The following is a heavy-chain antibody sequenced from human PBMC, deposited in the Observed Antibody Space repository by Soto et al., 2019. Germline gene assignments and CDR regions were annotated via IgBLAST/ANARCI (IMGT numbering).Heavy chain of an antibody. CDR2: IYYSGST. CDR1: NGSISKSNYY. J-gene: IGHJ6*02. Sequence: QLQLQESGPGLVKPSETLSLTCIVSNGSISKSNYYWGWIRQPPGKGLEWIGSIYYSGSTYYNPSCESRVTVSVDTSNNQFSLKLTSVTAADTALYYCATVSNYYYYGMDVWGQGTTVTVSS. CDR3: ATVSNYYYYGMDV. V-gene: IGHV4-39*01. D-gene: IGHD2-8*01.